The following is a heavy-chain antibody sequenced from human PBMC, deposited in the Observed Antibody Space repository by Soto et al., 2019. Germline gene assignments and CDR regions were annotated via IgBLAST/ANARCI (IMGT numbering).Heavy chain of an antibody. CDR3: ARGLDGGRYGFGK. J-gene: IGHJ4*02. CDR1: GFSFSSYW. D-gene: IGHD3-10*01. V-gene: IGHV3-74*01. CDR2: INPVGSST. Sequence: EVQVVESGGGLVQPGGSLRLSCAASGFSFSSYWMHWVRQAPEKGLVWVSRINPVGSSTYYADSVKGRFTISRDNAENMVYLQMHSLRAEDMALYYCARGLDGGRYGFGKWGQGALLTVSS.